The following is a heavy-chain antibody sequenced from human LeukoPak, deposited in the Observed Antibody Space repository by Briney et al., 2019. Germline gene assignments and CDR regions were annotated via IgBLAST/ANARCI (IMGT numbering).Heavy chain of an antibody. CDR3: AKRSYGYCDY. CDR1: GFTFSTYA. D-gene: IGHD5-18*01. Sequence: GGSLRLSCAASGFTFSTYAMSWVRQAPGKGLEWVSTISGSGSNTYFVDSVKGRFTISRDNSKNTLYLQMNSLRAEDTAVYNCAKRSYGYCDYWGQGTLVTVSS. J-gene: IGHJ4*02. V-gene: IGHV3-23*01. CDR2: ISGSGSNT.